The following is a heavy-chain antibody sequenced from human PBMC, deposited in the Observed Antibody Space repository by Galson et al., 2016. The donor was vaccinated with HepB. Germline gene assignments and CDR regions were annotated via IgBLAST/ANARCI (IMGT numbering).Heavy chain of an antibody. CDR1: GASIGNSNW. CDR2: IYHTGTS. V-gene: IGHV4-4*02. Sequence: SETLSLTCAVSGASIGNSNWWTWVRQVPGKGLEWIGEIYHTGTSNNNPFLSSRFTLSVDKSRNQFSLNLTSVTAADTAVYYCARASIIPGARMIFDPWGQGTLVTVSS. D-gene: IGHD2-2*01. CDR3: ARASIIPGARMIFDP. J-gene: IGHJ5*02.